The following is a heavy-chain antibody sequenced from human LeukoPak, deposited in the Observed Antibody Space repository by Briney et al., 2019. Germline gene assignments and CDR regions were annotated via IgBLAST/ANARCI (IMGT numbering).Heavy chain of an antibody. D-gene: IGHD3-10*01. Sequence: SGGSLRLSCAASGFTFSDYYMTWIRQAPGKGLEWVSYISSGSPYTNYADSVKGRFTISRDNAENSLYLQMNSLRAEDTAVYYCARVASGRPKSYDYWGQGTLVTVSS. J-gene: IGHJ4*02. CDR2: ISSGSPYT. CDR1: GFTFSDYY. V-gene: IGHV3-11*05. CDR3: ARVASGRPKSYDY.